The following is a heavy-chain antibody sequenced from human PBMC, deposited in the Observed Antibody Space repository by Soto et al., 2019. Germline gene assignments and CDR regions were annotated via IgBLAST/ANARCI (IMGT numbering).Heavy chain of an antibody. V-gene: IGHV3-23*01. CDR2: ISGSGGST. D-gene: IGHD5-18*01. CDR1: GFTFSSYA. Sequence: EVQLLESGGGLVQPGGSLRLSCAASGFTFSSYAMSWVRQAPGKGLEWVSAISGSGGSTYYADSVKGRFTISRDNSKNTLYLQMNSLRAEDTAVYCCAKGSRSYGAFDYWGQGTLVTVSS. CDR3: AKGSRSYGAFDY. J-gene: IGHJ4*02.